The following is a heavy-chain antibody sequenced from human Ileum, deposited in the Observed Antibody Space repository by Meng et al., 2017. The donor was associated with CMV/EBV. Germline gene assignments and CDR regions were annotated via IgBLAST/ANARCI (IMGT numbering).Heavy chain of an antibody. D-gene: IGHD2-2*01. V-gene: IGHV1-2*02. J-gene: IGHJ6*02. CDR2: INPNSGGT. Sequence: ASVKVSCKASGYTFTGYYMHWVRQAPGQGREWMGWINPNSGGTNYAQKFQGRVTLTRDTSISTAYMELSRLRSDDTAVYYCARVAGDIVVVPAPTANYYYYYYGMDVWGQGTTVTVSS. CDR1: GYTFTGYY. CDR3: ARVAGDIVVVPAPTANYYYYYYGMDV.